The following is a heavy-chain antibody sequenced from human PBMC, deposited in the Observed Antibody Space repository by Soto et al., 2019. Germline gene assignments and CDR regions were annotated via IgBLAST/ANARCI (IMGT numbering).Heavy chain of an antibody. V-gene: IGHV5-51*01. D-gene: IGHD1-26*01. CDR3: ARRSSGTHGVDY. Sequence: GESLKISCKGSGYSFTSYWIGWVRQMPGKGLEWMGIIYPGDSDTRYSPSFQGQVTISRDNSKNTVYLQMNSLRAEDTAVYYCARRSSGTHGVDYWGQGTMVTVSS. CDR1: GYSFTSYW. CDR2: IYPGDSDT. J-gene: IGHJ4*02.